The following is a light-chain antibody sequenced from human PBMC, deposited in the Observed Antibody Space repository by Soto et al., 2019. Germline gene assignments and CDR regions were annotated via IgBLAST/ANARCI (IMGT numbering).Light chain of an antibody. CDR1: SSDVGGYNY. V-gene: IGLV2-8*01. Sequence: QSALTQPPSASGSPGQSVTISCTGTSSDVGGYNYVSWYQQHPGKAPKLMIYEVSKRPSGVPDRFSGSKSGNTASLTVSGLQAEDAADYYCSSYAGSNNPPYVFGTGTQLTVL. J-gene: IGLJ1*01. CDR2: EVS. CDR3: SSYAGSNNPPYV.